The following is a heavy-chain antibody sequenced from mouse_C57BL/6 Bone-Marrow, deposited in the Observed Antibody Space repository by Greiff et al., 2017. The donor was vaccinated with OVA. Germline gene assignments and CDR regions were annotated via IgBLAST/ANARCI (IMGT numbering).Heavy chain of an antibody. J-gene: IGHJ2*01. D-gene: IGHD1-1*01. Sequence: QVQLQQPGAELVKPGASVKMSCKASGYTFTSYWITWVKQRPGQGLEWIGDIYPGSGSTNYNEKFKSKATLTVDTSSSTAYMQLSSLTSEDSAVSYGARVPNYYGTAYYFDYWDQGTTLTVSS. CDR1: GYTFTSYW. CDR2: IYPGSGST. V-gene: IGHV1-55*01. CDR3: ARVPNYYGTAYYFDY.